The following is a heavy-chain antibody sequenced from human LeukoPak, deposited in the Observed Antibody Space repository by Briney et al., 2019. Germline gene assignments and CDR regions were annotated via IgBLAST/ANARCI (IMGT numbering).Heavy chain of an antibody. Sequence: GGSLRLSCAASGFTFSSYGMHWVRQAPGKGLEWGAVILYDGSNKYYADSVKGRFTISRDNSKNTLYLQMNSLRAEDTAVYYCAKELRGYSYGLRNNWFDPWGQGTLVTVSS. J-gene: IGHJ5*02. CDR3: AKELRGYSYGLRNNWFDP. V-gene: IGHV3-30*18. CDR2: ILYDGSNK. CDR1: GFTFSSYG. D-gene: IGHD5-18*01.